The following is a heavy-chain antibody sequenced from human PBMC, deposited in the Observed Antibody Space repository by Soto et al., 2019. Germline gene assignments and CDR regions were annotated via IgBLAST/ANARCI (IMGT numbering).Heavy chain of an antibody. CDR2: ISYDGSNK. D-gene: IGHD6-13*01. CDR1: GFTFSSYA. Sequence: QVQLVESGGGVVQPGRSLRLSCAASGFTFSSYAMHWVRQAPGKGLEWVAVISYDGSNKYYADSVKGRFTISRDNSKNTLYLQMNSLRAEDTAVYYCARRWYYFDYWGQGTLVTVSS. V-gene: IGHV3-30-3*01. CDR3: ARRWYYFDY. J-gene: IGHJ4*02.